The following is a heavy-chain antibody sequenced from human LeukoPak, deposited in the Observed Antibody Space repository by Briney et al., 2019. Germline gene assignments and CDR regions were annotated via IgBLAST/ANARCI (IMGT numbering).Heavy chain of an antibody. CDR1: GFTFSGSA. CDR3: AGNYDSWTGLNY. CDR2: IGNKASNYAT. V-gene: IGHV3-73*01. J-gene: IGHJ4*02. D-gene: IGHD3-3*01. Sequence: GGSLKLSCAASGFTFSGSAMHWVRQASGKGLEWVGHIGNKASNYATEYAASLKGRLTISRDDSKDTAYLQVNSLKTEDTAVYYCAGNYDSWTGLNYWGQGTLVTVSS.